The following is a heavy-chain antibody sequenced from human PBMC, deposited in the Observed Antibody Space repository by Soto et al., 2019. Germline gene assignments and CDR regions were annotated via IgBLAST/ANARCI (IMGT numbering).Heavy chain of an antibody. CDR1: GGTFSSYA. V-gene: IGHV1-69*13. CDR3: ARLTCSGGSCYSYYYYYGMDV. D-gene: IGHD2-15*01. J-gene: IGHJ6*02. Sequence: EASVKVSCKASGGTFSSYAISWVRQAPGQGLEWMGGIIPIFGTANYAQKFQGRVTITADESTSTAYMELSSLRSEDTAVYYCARLTCSGGSCYSYYYYYGMDVWGQGTTVTVSS. CDR2: IIPIFGTA.